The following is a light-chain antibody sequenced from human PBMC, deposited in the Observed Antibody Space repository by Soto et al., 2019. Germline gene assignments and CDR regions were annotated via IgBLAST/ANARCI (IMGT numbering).Light chain of an antibody. J-gene: IGKJ1*01. V-gene: IGKV1-6*01. CDR2: AAS. CDR3: LQDYGDSWT. Sequence: QRTQYPSSLSASVGEKIIITCRASRDVGSDVSWYQQKPGQAPKLLIYAASNLYTGVPSWFSGSRSGTEFTLTISSLQPEDFAPYYCLQDYGDSWTFGQVANVDIK. CDR1: RDVGSD.